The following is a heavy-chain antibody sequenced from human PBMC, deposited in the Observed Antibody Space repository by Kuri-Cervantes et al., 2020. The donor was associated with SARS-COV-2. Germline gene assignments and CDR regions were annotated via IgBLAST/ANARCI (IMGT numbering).Heavy chain of an antibody. D-gene: IGHD3-3*01. CDR1: GFAVRNTY. J-gene: IGHJ4*02. V-gene: IGHV3-53*01. CDR3: ARDVDPYYDYWSGSAGY. CDR2: IYSGGNT. Sequence: GGSLRLSCAASGFAVRNTYMAWVRQAPGKGLECVSVIYSGGNTYYADSVKGRFTISRDSSENTLYLQMNSLRAEDTAVYYCARDVDPYYDYWSGSAGYWGQGTLVTDSS.